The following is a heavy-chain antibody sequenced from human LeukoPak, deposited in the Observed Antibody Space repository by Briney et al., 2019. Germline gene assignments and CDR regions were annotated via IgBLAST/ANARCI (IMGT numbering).Heavy chain of an antibody. CDR3: ATEQSSIAAAGTTNWFDP. Sequence: SQTLSLTCTVSGGSISSGGYYWSWIRQHPGKGLEWIGYIYYSGSTYYNPSLKSRVTISVDTSKNQFSLKLSSVTAADTAVYYCATEQSSIAAAGTTNWFDPWGQGTLVTVSP. J-gene: IGHJ5*02. CDR2: IYYSGST. V-gene: IGHV4-31*03. D-gene: IGHD6-13*01. CDR1: GGSISSGGYY.